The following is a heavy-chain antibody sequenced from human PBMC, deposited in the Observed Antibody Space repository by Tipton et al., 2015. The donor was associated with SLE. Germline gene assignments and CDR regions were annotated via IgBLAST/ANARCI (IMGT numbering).Heavy chain of an antibody. D-gene: IGHD1-1*01. V-gene: IGHV4-38-2*02. Sequence: TLSLTCAVSGYSISSGYYWGWIRQPPGKGLEWIGSIYHSGSTYYNPSLKSRVTLSVDTSKNQFSLKLSSVTAADTAVYYCARDRDWNDVSMAFDIWGQGTMVTVAS. CDR1: GYSISSGYY. CDR2: IYHSGST. CDR3: ARDRDWNDVSMAFDI. J-gene: IGHJ3*02.